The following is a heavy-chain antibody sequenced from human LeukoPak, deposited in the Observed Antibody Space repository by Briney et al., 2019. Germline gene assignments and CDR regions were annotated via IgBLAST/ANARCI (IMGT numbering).Heavy chain of an antibody. V-gene: IGHV1-18*01. J-gene: IGHJ5*02. CDR3: ARDLKAAAAPNWFDP. CDR1: GYTFTTYG. Sequence: GASVKVSCKASGYTFTTYGISWVRQAPGQGLEWMGWISAYNGNRNYEQKLQGRVTMTTDTSTSTAYMELRSLRSDDTAVYYCARDLKAAAAPNWFDPWGQGTLVTVSS. D-gene: IGHD2-2*01. CDR2: ISAYNGNR.